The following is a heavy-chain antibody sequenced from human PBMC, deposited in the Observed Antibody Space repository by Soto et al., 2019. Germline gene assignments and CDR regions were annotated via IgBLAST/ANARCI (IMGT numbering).Heavy chain of an antibody. CDR2: TYHRSKWYN. J-gene: IGHJ4*02. D-gene: IGHD2-15*01. Sequence: TLSRTCAISGAEFCSDSAAWNCIRRSPSRGLEWLGRTYHRSKWYNDYALSVKSRIVISPDTSKNQFSLQLNSVTPEDTAVYYCARTIGHFDSWGQGTLVTVSS. CDR3: ARTIGHFDS. CDR1: GAEFCSDSAA. V-gene: IGHV6-1*01.